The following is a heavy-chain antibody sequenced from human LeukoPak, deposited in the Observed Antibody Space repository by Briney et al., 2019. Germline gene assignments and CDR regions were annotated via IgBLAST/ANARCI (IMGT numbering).Heavy chain of an antibody. CDR2: ISGSGGST. Sequence: GGSLRLSCAASGFTFSSYAMSWVRQAPGKGLEWVSAISGSGGSTYYADSVKGRFTISRDNSKNTLYLQMNSLRAEDTAVYYCAKTIVVVVAATQYSSGHDAFDIWGQGTMVTVSS. CDR3: AKTIVVVVAATQYSSGHDAFDI. V-gene: IGHV3-23*01. D-gene: IGHD2-15*01. CDR1: GFTFSSYA. J-gene: IGHJ3*02.